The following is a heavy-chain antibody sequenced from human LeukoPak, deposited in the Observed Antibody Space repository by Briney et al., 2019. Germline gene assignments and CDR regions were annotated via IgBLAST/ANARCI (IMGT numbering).Heavy chain of an antibody. J-gene: IGHJ4*02. CDR1: GFTFNNAW. CDR2: IKSKTDGGTT. Sequence: GGSLRLSCAASGFTFNNAWMSWVRQAPGKGLEWVGRIKSKTDGGTTDYAAPVKGRFIISRDDSANTLHLQMNSLRAEDTAVYYCAKQDGRGTYQYYFDYWGQGTLVTVSS. CDR3: AKQDGRGTYQYYFDY. V-gene: IGHV3-15*01. D-gene: IGHD1-26*01.